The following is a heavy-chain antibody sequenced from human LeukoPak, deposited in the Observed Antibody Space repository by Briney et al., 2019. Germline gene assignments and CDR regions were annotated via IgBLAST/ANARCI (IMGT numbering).Heavy chain of an antibody. J-gene: IGHJ4*02. D-gene: IGHD6-19*01. CDR3: VNQISGWVY. CDR2: SSSNGGST. Sequence: PGGSLRLSCSASGFTFGTLPMHWVRQAPGKGLEYVSGSSSNGGSTYYADSAKGRFIISRDNSKNTLYLQMSSLRPEDTAVYYCVNQISGWVYWGQGTLVTVSS. V-gene: IGHV3-64D*06. CDR1: GFTFGTLP.